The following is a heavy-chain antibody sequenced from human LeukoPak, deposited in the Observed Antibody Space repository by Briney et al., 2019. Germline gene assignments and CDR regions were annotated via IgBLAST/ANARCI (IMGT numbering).Heavy chain of an antibody. CDR2: ISGSGGST. V-gene: IGHV3-23*01. D-gene: IGHD3-3*01. Sequence: GGSLRLSCAASGFTFSSYAISWVRQAPGKGLEWVSAISGSGGSTYYADSVKGRFTISRDNSKNTLYLQMNSLRAEDTAVYYCAKDRTIFGVTATDYWGQGNLVTVSS. CDR1: GFTFSSYA. CDR3: AKDRTIFGVTATDY. J-gene: IGHJ4*02.